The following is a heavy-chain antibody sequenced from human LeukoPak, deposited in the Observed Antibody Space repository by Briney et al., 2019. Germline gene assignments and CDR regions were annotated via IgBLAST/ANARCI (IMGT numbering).Heavy chain of an antibody. CDR1: GGSISSSSYY. J-gene: IGHJ4*02. V-gene: IGHV4-39*07. CDR3: ARGNWGSGRYFDY. Sequence: SETLSLTCTVSGGSISSSSYYWGWIRQPPGKGLEWIGSIYYSGSTYYNPSLKSRVTISVDTSKNQFSLKLSSVTAADTAVYYCARGNWGSGRYFDYWGQGTLVTVSS. D-gene: IGHD7-27*01. CDR2: IYYSGST.